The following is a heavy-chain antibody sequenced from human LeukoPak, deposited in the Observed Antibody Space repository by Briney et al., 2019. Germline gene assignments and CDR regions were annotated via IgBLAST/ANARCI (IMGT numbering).Heavy chain of an antibody. CDR3: ARDRYGDGDY. Sequence: ASVKVSCKASGYTFTSYGPRWVRQPPGQGLEWMGWISAYNGNTNYAQKLQGRVTMTTDTSTSTAYMELRSLRSDDTAVYYCARDRYGDGDYWGQGTLVTVSS. CDR1: GYTFTSYG. D-gene: IGHD4-17*01. V-gene: IGHV1-18*01. J-gene: IGHJ4*02. CDR2: ISAYNGNT.